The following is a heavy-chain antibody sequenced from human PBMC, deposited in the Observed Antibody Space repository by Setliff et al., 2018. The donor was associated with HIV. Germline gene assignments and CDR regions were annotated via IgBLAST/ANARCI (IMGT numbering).Heavy chain of an antibody. V-gene: IGHV4-59*01. CDR1: GGSISNYY. J-gene: IGHJ5*02. D-gene: IGHD3-9*01. CDR3: ARARYGTSFDP. CDR2: VDYNGGT. Sequence: SETLSLTCTVYGGSISNYYWSWIRHPPGKGLEWIGYVDYNGGTQYNPSLKSRVTISADTTKNQFSLKLNSVTAADTAVYFRARARYGTSFDPWGQGTLVTVSS.